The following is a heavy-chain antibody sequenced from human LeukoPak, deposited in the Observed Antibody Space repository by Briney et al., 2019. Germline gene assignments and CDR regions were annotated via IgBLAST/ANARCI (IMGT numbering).Heavy chain of an antibody. J-gene: IGHJ6*03. D-gene: IGHD6-19*01. Sequence: GGSLRLSCAASGFTFSSYDMHWVRQAPGKGLEWVAFICLGGSNKYYADSVKGRFTISRDNSKNTLFLQMNGLRAEDTAVYYCATGNYCEAGCYTYFYYYMDVWGKGTTVTVSS. CDR3: ATGNYCEAGCYTYFYYYMDV. CDR1: GFTFSSYD. V-gene: IGHV3-30*02. CDR2: ICLGGSNK.